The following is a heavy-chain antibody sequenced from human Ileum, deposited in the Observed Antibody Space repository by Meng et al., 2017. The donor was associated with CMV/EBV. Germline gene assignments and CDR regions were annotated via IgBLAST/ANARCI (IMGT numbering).Heavy chain of an antibody. CDR1: GFTFSGSW. V-gene: IGHV3-7*01. CDR2: IKQDGSEK. D-gene: IGHD2-21*01. J-gene: IGHJ4*02. Sequence: GESLMISCAASGFTFSGSWMTWVRQAPGKGLEWVANIKQDGSEKHYVDAVKGRFTISRDNAKNSLSLQMDSLRADDTAVYYCARVGDYSLKDWGQGTLVTVSS. CDR3: ARVGDYSLKD.